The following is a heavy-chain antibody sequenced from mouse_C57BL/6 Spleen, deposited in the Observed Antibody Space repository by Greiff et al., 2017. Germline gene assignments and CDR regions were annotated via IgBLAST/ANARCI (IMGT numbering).Heavy chain of an antibody. Sequence: QVQLQQPGAELVKPGASVKLSCKASGYTFTSYWMHWVKQRPGRGLEWIGRIDPNSGGTKYNEKFKSKATLTVDKPSSTAYMPLSSLTSEDSAVYYCARYDYNGSSYSFGYWGQGTTLTVSS. J-gene: IGHJ2*01. CDR2: IDPNSGGT. CDR1: GYTFTSYW. D-gene: IGHD1-1*01. V-gene: IGHV1-72*01. CDR3: ARYDYNGSSYSFGY.